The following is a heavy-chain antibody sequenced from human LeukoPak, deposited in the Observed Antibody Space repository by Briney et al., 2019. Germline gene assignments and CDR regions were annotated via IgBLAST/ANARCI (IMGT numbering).Heavy chain of an antibody. CDR2: FDPEDGET. CDR1: GYTLTELS. J-gene: IGHJ6*02. D-gene: IGHD2-15*01. Sequence: GASVKVSCKVSGYTLTELSMHWVRQAPGKGLEWMGGFDPEDGETIYAQKFQGRVTMTEDTSTDTAYMELSSLRSEDTAVYYCAKDSLICSGGSCYPFYYYGMDVWGQGTTVTVSS. V-gene: IGHV1-24*01. CDR3: AKDSLICSGGSCYPFYYYGMDV.